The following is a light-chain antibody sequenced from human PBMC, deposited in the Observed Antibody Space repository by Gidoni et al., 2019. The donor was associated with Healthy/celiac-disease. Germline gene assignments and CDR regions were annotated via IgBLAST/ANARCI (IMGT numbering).Light chain of an antibody. CDR3: QQCYSTLVT. CDR1: QSISSY. J-gene: IGKJ2*01. V-gene: IGKV1-39*01. CDR2: AAS. Sequence: DIQKTQPPSSLSASVGDRVTITCRASQSISSYLNWYQQKPGKAPKLLIYAASSLQSGVPSRFSGSGSGTDFTLTISSLQPEDFATYYCQQCYSTLVTFGQGTKLEIK.